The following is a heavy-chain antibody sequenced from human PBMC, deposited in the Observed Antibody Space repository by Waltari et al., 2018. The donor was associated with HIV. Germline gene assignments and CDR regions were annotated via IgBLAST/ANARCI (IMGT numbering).Heavy chain of an antibody. J-gene: IGHJ6*02. CDR1: GLTFSSYA. CDR2: ISKDGSNK. D-gene: IGHD3-16*01. CDR3: ARDWGSLRDDYYYYGMDV. V-gene: IGHV3-30*03. Sequence: QGQLVDLGGGVGPPGRSMSLPCAAFGLTFSSYARPRVCQAPGKGLEWVAVISKDGSNKYYADSVKGRFTISRDNSKNTLYLQMNSLRAEDTAVYYCARDWGSLRDDYYYYGMDVWGQGTTVTVSS.